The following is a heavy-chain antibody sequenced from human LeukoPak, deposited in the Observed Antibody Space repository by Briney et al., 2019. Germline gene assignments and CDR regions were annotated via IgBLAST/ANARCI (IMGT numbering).Heavy chain of an antibody. V-gene: IGHV3-21*01. J-gene: IGHJ3*02. CDR2: VSGSSSFI. CDR1: GFTFSAFA. Sequence: GGSLRLSCVASGFTFSAFAMNWVRQAPGKGLEWVSSVSGSSSFIYYADSVKGRFTISRDNAKNSLFLQMNSLRVEDTAVYYCVRDRTYFYDSGSYYHPAPDAFDIWGQGTMVTVSS. D-gene: IGHD3-10*01. CDR3: VRDRTYFYDSGSYYHPAPDAFDI.